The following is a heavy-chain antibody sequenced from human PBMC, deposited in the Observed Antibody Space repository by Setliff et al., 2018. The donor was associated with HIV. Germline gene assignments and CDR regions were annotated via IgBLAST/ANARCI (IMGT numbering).Heavy chain of an antibody. J-gene: IGHJ3*02. CDR3: ARAEMATIVAFGI. V-gene: IGHV4-59*01. Sequence: SETLSLTCTVSDGSFSSDYWTWIRQTPGKGLEWIGYIYYSGSTKYNPSLTSRVTISVDTSKNHFSLKLTSVTAADTAVYYCARAEMATIVAFGIWGQGTMVTVSS. CDR1: DGSFSSDY. CDR2: IYYSGST. D-gene: IGHD5-12*01.